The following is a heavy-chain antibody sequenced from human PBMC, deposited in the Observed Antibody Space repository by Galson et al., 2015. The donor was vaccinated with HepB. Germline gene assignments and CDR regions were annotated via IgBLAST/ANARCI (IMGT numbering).Heavy chain of an antibody. CDR3: ARALEAGVVVVAATPGDY. CDR2: INPNSGGT. CDR1: GYTFTGYY. Sequence: SVKVSCKASGYTFTGYYMHWVRQAPGQGLEWMGWINPNSGGTNYAQKFQGRVTMTRDTSISTAYMELSRLRSDDTAVYYCARALEAGVVVVAATPGDYWGQGTLVTVSS. V-gene: IGHV1-2*02. D-gene: IGHD2-15*01. J-gene: IGHJ4*02.